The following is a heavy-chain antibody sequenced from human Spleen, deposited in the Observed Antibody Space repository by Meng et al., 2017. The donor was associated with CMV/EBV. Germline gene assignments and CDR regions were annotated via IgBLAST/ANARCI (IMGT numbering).Heavy chain of an antibody. V-gene: IGHV3-30*04. D-gene: IGHD1-26*01. CDR2: IGYDGSNT. CDR1: GFTFSNFA. CDR3: AATSIAGTRTSFDH. Sequence: SGFTFSNFALYWVRQAPGKGLEWVAVIGYDGSNTHYANSVKGRFTISRDNSKNRIFLQMNSLRGEDTAVYYCAATSIAGTRTSFDHWGQGTLVTVSS. J-gene: IGHJ4*02.